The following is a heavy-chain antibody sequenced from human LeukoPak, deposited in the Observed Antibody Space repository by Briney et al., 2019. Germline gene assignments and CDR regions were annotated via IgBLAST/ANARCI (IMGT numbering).Heavy chain of an antibody. V-gene: IGHV4-4*07. D-gene: IGHD6-6*01. J-gene: IGHJ5*02. Sequence: SETLSLTCTVSGGSLSSYYWSWIRQPAGKGLEFIGRIYVTGITNYNPSLQGRVTMSVDTSKNQFSLKLSSVTAADTAVYYCARGRQLVAHWGQGTLVTVSS. CDR2: IYVTGIT. CDR1: GGSLSSYY. CDR3: ARGRQLVAH.